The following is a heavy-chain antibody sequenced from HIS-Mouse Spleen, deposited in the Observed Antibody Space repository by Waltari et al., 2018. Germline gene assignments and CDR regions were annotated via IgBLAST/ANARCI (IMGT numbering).Heavy chain of an antibody. J-gene: IGHJ6*02. D-gene: IGHD5-12*01. CDR1: GYTFTGYY. V-gene: IGHV1-2*02. Sequence: QLQLVQSGAEVKTPGASVKVSCMASGYTFTGYYMPWVRPAPGQGLRWMGWINPNSGGPNYAQKFQGRVTMTRDTSISKAYMELSRLRSDDTAVYYCAREPLRDGYNSYYYYGMDVWGQGTTVTVSS. CDR3: AREPLRDGYNSYYYYGMDV. CDR2: INPNSGGP.